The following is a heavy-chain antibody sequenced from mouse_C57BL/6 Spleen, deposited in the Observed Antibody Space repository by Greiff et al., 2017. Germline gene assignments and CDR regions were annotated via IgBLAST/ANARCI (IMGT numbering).Heavy chain of an antibody. Sequence: QVQLQQSGAELVRPGTSVKVSCKASGYAFTNYLIEWVKQRPGQGLEWIGVINPGSGGPNYNEKFKGKATLTADKSSSTAYMQLSSLTSEDSAVYFCARSNYGNYDFDYWGQGTTLTVSS. CDR2: INPGSGGP. J-gene: IGHJ2*01. V-gene: IGHV1-54*01. D-gene: IGHD2-1*01. CDR1: GYAFTNYL. CDR3: ARSNYGNYDFDY.